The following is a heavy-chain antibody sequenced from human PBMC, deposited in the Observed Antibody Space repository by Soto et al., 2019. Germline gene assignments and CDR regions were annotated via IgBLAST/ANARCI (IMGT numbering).Heavy chain of an antibody. Sequence: GGCLGVSCAPSAFSFSNYAMIWVRQAPGKGLEWVAGISSSGYTYYVDSLKGRFTISRDNSKNSLYLQMNSLRAEDTAVYYCAKDLIDYSNSYFDYWGQGTMVTVSS. J-gene: IGHJ4*02. D-gene: IGHD4-4*01. CDR1: AFSFSNYA. CDR3: AKDLIDYSNSYFDY. V-gene: IGHV3-23*01. CDR2: ISSSGYT.